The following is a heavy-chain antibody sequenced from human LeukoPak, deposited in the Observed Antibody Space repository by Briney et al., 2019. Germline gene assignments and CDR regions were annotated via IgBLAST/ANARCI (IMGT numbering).Heavy chain of an antibody. Sequence: PGGSLRLSCAASGFTFSSYGMHWVRQAPGKGLEWVAVISYDGSNKYYADSVKGRFTISRDNSKNTLYLQMNSLRAEDTAVYYCARGPAVGYFDYWGQGTLVTVSS. CDR3: ARGPAVGYFDY. V-gene: IGHV3-30*03. CDR1: GFTFSSYG. CDR2: ISYDGSNK. J-gene: IGHJ4*02.